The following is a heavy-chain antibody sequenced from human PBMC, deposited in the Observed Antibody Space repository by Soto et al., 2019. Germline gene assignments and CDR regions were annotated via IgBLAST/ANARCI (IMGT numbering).Heavy chain of an antibody. D-gene: IGHD3-9*01. Sequence: SETLSLTCRVSGGSVGTGAYYWSWIRQPPGKGLEWIGYTLYSGSPNYNPSLQSLQSRVTISVDTSRNQFSLGLTSVTAEDTALYYCARHDYYHRSFDIWGQGTLVTVSS. J-gene: IGHJ3*02. CDR3: ARHDYYHRSFDI. CDR1: GGSVGTGAYY. V-gene: IGHV4-61*08. CDR2: TLYSGSP.